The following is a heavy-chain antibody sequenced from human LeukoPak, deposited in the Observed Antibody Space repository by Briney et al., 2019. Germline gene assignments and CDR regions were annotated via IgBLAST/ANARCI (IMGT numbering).Heavy chain of an antibody. CDR1: GFTFSSHW. CDR3: ARDIRGYSYGADY. CDR2: INSDGSSI. J-gene: IGHJ4*02. Sequence: GGSLRLSCAASGFTFSSHWMHWVRQAPGKGLVWVSRINSDGSSISYADSVKGRFTISRDNAKNSLYLQMNSLRAEDTAVYYCARDIRGYSYGADYWGQGTLVTVSS. V-gene: IGHV3-74*01. D-gene: IGHD5-18*01.